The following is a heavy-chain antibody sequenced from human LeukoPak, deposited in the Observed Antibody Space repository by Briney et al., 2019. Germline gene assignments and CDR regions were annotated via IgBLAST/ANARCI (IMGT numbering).Heavy chain of an antibody. V-gene: IGHV1-18*01. D-gene: IGHD5-18*01. J-gene: IGHJ4*02. CDR1: GYTFTSYG. CDR2: ISAYNGNT. Sequence: ASVKVSCKTSGYTFTSYGISWVRQAPGQRLEWMGWISAYNGNTNYAQNLQGRVTMTRDTSISTAYMELSRLRSDDTAVYYCAREMDTAMVHFDYWGQGTLVTVSS. CDR3: AREMDTAMVHFDY.